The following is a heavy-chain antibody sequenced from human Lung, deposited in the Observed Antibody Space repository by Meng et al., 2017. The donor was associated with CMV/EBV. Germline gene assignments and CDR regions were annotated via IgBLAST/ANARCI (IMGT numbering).Heavy chain of an antibody. V-gene: IGHV1-18*01. CDR2: ISAYNGDT. J-gene: IGHJ4*02. D-gene: IGHD6-19*01. CDR1: GYIFTKYG. CDR3: ARDAGTIAVSGIGDY. Sequence: ASXXVSXKASGYIFTKYGVNWMRQAPGQGPEWMGWISAYNGDTMYAPKVQGRVTMTTDTSTSTAYMELRGLRSDDTAVYYCARDAGTIAVSGIGDYWGQGTLVTVSS.